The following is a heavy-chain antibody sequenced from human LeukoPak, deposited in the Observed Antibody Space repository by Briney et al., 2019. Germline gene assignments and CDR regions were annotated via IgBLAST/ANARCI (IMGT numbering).Heavy chain of an antibody. V-gene: IGHV4-59*12. CDR1: GGSISSYY. D-gene: IGHD2-2*01. Sequence: SETLSLTCTVSGGSISSYYWSWIRQPPGKGLEWIGYIYYSGSTNYNPSLKSRVTISVDTSKNQFSLKLSSVTAADTAVYYCARESICSSTSCYVVGVDIWGQGTMVTVSS. J-gene: IGHJ3*02. CDR2: IYYSGST. CDR3: ARESICSSTSCYVVGVDI.